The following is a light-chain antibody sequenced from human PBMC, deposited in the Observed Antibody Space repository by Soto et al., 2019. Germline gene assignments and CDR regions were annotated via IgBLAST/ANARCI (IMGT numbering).Light chain of an antibody. J-gene: IGKJ4*01. V-gene: IGKV3-15*01. CDR3: QQLYTYPLT. CDR1: QSIHTN. Sequence: EIVMTQSPATLSVSPGETATLSCRASQSIHTNLAWYQQKPGQAPRLLVYGASTRAATFPARFSGSGSGTEFTLTITSLQPEDFAAYYCQQLYTYPLTFGGGTKVEIK. CDR2: GAS.